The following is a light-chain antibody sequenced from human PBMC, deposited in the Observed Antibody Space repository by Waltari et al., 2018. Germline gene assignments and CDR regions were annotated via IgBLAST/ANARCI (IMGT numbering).Light chain of an antibody. CDR1: RWVTRS. Sequence: CRRRRWVTRSLAWDQQKPGQAPRPLIYGAASRATGIPDRFSGGGSGTDFSLTISRLEPEDFAMYYCQHYVSLPATFGQGTKVEIK. V-gene: IGKV3-20*01. CDR3: QHYVSLPAT. J-gene: IGKJ1*01. CDR2: GAA.